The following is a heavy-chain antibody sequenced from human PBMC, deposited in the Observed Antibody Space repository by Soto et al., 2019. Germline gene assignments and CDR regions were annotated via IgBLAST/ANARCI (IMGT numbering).Heavy chain of an antibody. CDR3: VRYCSGGSRYSGAFDI. J-gene: IGHJ3*02. V-gene: IGHV4-31*03. CDR2: IYYSGST. CDR1: GGSISSGGYY. D-gene: IGHD2-15*01. Sequence: TSETLSLTCTVSGGSISSGGYYWSWIRQHPGKGLEWIGYIYYSGSTYYNPSLKSRVTILVDTSKNQFSLKLSSVTAADTAVYYCVRYCSGGSRYSGAFDIWGQGTMVTVSS.